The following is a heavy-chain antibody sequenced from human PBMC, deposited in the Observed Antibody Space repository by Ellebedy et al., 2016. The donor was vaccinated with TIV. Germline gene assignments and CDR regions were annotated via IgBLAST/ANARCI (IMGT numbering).Heavy chain of an antibody. V-gene: IGHV4-39*07. J-gene: IGHJ4*02. CDR3: ARYVGATGTFDY. Sequence: SETLSLTCTVSGGSISSGTYYCGWIRQPPGKGLEWLGSIYYSGSTYYNPSLRSRLTISVDTSKNQFSLKLSSVTAADTAVFYCARYVGATGTFDYWGQGTLVTVSS. CDR1: GGSISSGTYY. D-gene: IGHD1-26*01. CDR2: IYYSGST.